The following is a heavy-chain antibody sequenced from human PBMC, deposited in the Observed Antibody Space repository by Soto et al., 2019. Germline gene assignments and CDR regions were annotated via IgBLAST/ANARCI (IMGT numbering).Heavy chain of an antibody. CDR2: IYWNDDK. Sequence: QITLKESGPTLVKPTQTLTLTCTFSGFSLSPSAVGVGWIRQPPGKALEWLALIYWNDDKRYSPSLKSRLTITKDTSKNQVVLTMTNMDPVDTATYYCAHSPYYGLGAAEYFQHWGQGTLVTVSS. D-gene: IGHD3-10*01. CDR3: AHSPYYGLGAAEYFQH. V-gene: IGHV2-5*01. CDR1: GFSLSPSAVG. J-gene: IGHJ1*01.